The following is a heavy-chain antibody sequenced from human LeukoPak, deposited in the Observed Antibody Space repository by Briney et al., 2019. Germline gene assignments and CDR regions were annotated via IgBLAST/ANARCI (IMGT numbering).Heavy chain of an antibody. V-gene: IGHV3-23*01. CDR1: GFTFSTYA. CDR3: AKGKVSAFLDWFDP. CDR2: MSGIGDTT. D-gene: IGHD2-8*01. Sequence: GGSLRLSCAASGFTFSTYAMGWVRQAPGKGLEWVSAMSGIGDTTYYADSVKGRFTISRDNSRNTLYLQLNSLRAEDTAIYYCAKGKVSAFLDWFDPWGQGTLVTVSS. J-gene: IGHJ5*02.